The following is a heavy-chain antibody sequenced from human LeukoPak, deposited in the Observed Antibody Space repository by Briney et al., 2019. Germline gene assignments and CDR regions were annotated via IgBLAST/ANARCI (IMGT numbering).Heavy chain of an antibody. J-gene: IGHJ6*02. CDR2: INHSGST. D-gene: IGHD6-6*01. V-gene: IGHV4-34*01. CDR3: ARGTQRAARHGRYYYYGMDV. CDR1: GGSFSGYY. Sequence: SETLSLTCAVYGGSFSGYYWSWIRQPPGKGLEWIGEINHSGSTNYNPSLKSRVTISVDTSKNQFSLKLSSVTAADTAVYYCARGTQRAARHGRYYYYGMDVWGQGTTVTVSS.